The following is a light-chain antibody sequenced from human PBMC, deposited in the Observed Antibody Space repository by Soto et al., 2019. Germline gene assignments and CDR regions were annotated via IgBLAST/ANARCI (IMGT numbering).Light chain of an antibody. CDR3: QQYYSTPPWT. CDR2: WAS. J-gene: IGKJ1*01. CDR1: QSVLYSSNNKNY. V-gene: IGKV4-1*01. Sequence: DIVMTQSPDSLAVSLGERATINCKSSQSVLYSSNNKNYLAWYQQKPGQPPKLLIYWASTRDSGVPDRFSGSGSVTAFILTISSLQAEDVAVYYCQQYYSTPPWTFGQGTKVEIK.